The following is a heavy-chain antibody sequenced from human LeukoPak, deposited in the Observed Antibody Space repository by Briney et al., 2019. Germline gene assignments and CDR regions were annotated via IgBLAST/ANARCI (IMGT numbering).Heavy chain of an antibody. CDR3: ARDQAGATEFDY. J-gene: IGHJ4*02. D-gene: IGHD1-26*01. CDR2: TYYRSKWYS. V-gene: IGHV6-1*01. Sequence: SQTLSLTCVISGDSVSSNSAAWNWIRRSPSRGLEWLGRTYYRSKWYSYSAVSVKSRIIINPDTSKNQFSLQLNSVTPEDTAVYYCARDQAGATEFDYWGQGTLVTVSS. CDR1: GDSVSSNSAA.